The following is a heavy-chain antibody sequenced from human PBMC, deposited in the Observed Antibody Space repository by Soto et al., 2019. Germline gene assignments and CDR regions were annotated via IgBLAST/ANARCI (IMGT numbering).Heavy chain of an antibody. D-gene: IGHD1-26*01. J-gene: IGHJ4*02. Sequence: QVQLVQSGAEVREPGASVKVSCKASGYSFTSLDSNWVRQTAGQGLEWMGWMEPSTGRTGYAQKFQGRVTMTRDTSINTAYMELTTLTSDDTAFYYCARGVSAGVDYWGQGTLVIVSS. CDR1: GYSFTSLD. V-gene: IGHV1-8*01. CDR3: ARGVSAGVDY. CDR2: MEPSTGRT.